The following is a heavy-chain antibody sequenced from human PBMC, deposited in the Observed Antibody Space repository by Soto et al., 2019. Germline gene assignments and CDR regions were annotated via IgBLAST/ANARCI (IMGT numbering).Heavy chain of an antibody. CDR2: IRGSGVNT. J-gene: IGHJ2*01. V-gene: IGHV3-23*01. CDR3: AKGVYYFWWSYRPWYFDL. D-gene: IGHD3-16*02. CDR1: GFTFSSYA. Sequence: EMQLLEAGVRLVQPGGSLRLSCAVSGFTFSSYALDWVRQAPGKGLEWGSAIRGSGVNTYYADCVKRRFTISRDNSKNTMYRQMNSLRADATAVYYCAKGVYYFWWSYRPWYFDLWGRGTLVTVSS.